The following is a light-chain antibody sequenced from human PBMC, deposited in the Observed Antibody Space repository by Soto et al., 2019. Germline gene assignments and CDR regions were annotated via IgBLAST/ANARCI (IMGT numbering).Light chain of an antibody. Sequence: DIQMTQSPSSVSSSVGDRVTLTCRASQGISSWLAWYQQKPGKAPKLLIYAASSLQGGVPSRFSGSGPGTDFTLTISSLQPEDFAAFYCQQANGFPITFGQGTRREIK. CDR1: QGISSW. CDR3: QQANGFPIT. V-gene: IGKV1-12*01. CDR2: AAS. J-gene: IGKJ5*01.